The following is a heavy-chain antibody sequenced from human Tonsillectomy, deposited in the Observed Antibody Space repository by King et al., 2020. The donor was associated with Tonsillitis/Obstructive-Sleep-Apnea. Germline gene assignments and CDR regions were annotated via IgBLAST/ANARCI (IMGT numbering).Heavy chain of an antibody. CDR2: IIDIAGST. J-gene: IGHJ5*02. D-gene: IGHD3-3*01. V-gene: IGHV3-23*04. Sequence: VQLVESGGGLVQPGGSLRLSCAASGFTFSSYAMTWVRQAPGKGLEWVSYIIDIAGSTYYADSVKGRFTISSDNSKNTVHLQMSSLRVEDTAVYYCARLLGWGWFDPWGQGTLVTVSS. CDR3: ARLLGWGWFDP. CDR1: GFTFSSYA.